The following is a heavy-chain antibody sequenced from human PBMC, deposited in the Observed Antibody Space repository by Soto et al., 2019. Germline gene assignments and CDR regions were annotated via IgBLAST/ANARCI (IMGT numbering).Heavy chain of an antibody. D-gene: IGHD1-20*01. J-gene: IGHJ6*02. CDR3: AIIGYNNELDV. V-gene: IGHV1-69*06. CDR2: IIPVFNSP. Sequence: QVQLVQSGAEVKRPGSSVKVSCKASGGTFSSYAFSWVRQAPGQGLEWMGGIIPVFNSPSLAQNLHGRVTVTEDKSTSTAYMELSALRFEDTAVYYCAIIGYNNELDVWGQGTTVIVYS. CDR1: GGTFSSYA.